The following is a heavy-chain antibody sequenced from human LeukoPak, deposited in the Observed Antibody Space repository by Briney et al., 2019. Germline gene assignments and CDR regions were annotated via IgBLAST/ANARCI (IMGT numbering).Heavy chain of an antibody. V-gene: IGHV3-33*07. CDR3: ARGYYVSSGYEAFDI. Sequence: PLGSLRLSCAAPGFSFSRYGPCWGCDAPREGGGRGAVIWFVGSNKYYADSVKGRFTISRDNSKKTLYLQMNCLRAEDTAVYYCARGYYVSSGYEAFDIWGQGTMCTVSS. J-gene: IGHJ3*02. CDR1: GFSFSRYG. CDR2: IWFVGSNK. D-gene: IGHD3-22*01.